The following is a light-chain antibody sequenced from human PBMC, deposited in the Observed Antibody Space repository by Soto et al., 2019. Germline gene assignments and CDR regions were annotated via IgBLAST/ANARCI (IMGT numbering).Light chain of an antibody. CDR1: QSISTY. Sequence: DIQMTQSPSSLSASVGDRVTITCRASQSISTYLIWYQQKPGKAPKRLIYAASSLQSGVPSRFSGSGSGTDFTLTISSLQPEDFATYYCQQSYSIPRPFGQGTKLEIK. V-gene: IGKV1-39*01. J-gene: IGKJ2*01. CDR3: QQSYSIPRP. CDR2: AAS.